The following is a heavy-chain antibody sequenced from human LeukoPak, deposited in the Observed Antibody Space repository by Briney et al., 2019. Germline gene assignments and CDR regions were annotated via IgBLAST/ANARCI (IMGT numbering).Heavy chain of an antibody. CDR2: IGYSTTYI. J-gene: IGHJ6*02. CDR3: ARAPSYSGYVHGMEV. CDR1: GFTFSSYA. V-gene: IGHV3-21*01. Sequence: GGSLRLSCAASGFTFSSYAMSWVRQAPGKGLEWVSSIGYSTTYIHYADSVKGRFTISRDNAKNSLYLQMNSLRVEDTAVYYCARAPSYSGYVHGMEVWGQGTTVTVSS. D-gene: IGHD5-12*01.